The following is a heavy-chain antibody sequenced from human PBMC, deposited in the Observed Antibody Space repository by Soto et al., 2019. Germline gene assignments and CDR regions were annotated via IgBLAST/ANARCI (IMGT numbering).Heavy chain of an antibody. D-gene: IGHD3-10*01. CDR2: IIPIFGTA. Sequence: QVQLVQSGAEVKKPGSSVKVSCKASGGTFSSYAISWVRQAPGQGLEWMGGIIPIFGTANYAQKFQGRVTITADESTSTAYMELGSLRSEDTAVYYCARDVYYYGSGGYYPRSDYWGRGTLVTVSS. CDR1: GGTFSSYA. J-gene: IGHJ4*02. CDR3: ARDVYYYGSGGYYPRSDY. V-gene: IGHV1-69*12.